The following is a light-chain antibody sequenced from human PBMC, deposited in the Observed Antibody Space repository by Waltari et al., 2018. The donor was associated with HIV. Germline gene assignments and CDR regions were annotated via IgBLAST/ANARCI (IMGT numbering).Light chain of an antibody. Sequence: DIQMTQSPSTLSASVGDRVTITCRARQSISSWLAWYQQKPGKAPKLLIYKASSLESGVPSRFSGSGSGTEFPLTISSLQPDDFATYYCQQYNSYSTFGQGTKVEIK. V-gene: IGKV1-5*03. CDR1: QSISSW. CDR2: KAS. CDR3: QQYNSYST. J-gene: IGKJ1*01.